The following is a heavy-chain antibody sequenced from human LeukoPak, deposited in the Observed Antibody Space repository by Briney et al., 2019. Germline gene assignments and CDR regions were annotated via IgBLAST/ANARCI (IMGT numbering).Heavy chain of an antibody. V-gene: IGHV1-69*04. CDR2: IIPIFGIA. Sequence: SVKVSCKASGGTFSSYAISWVRQAPGQGLEWMGRIIPIFGIANYAQKFQGRVTITADRSTSTAYMELSSLRSEDTAVYYCARGRSRGMATITAYYYYYYGMDVWGQGTTVTVSS. D-gene: IGHD5-24*01. CDR3: ARGRSRGMATITAYYYYYYGMDV. CDR1: GGTFSSYA. J-gene: IGHJ6*02.